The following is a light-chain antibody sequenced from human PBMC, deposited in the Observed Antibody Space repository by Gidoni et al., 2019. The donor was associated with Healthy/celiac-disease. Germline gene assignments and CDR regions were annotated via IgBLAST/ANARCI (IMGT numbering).Light chain of an antibody. Sequence: ELVLTHSPGSLSLSPGERATLSCRASQSVSSSYLAWYQQKPGQAPRLLIYGASSRATGIPERCSGSGSGTDFTLTISRLEPEDFAVYYCQQYGSSPRTFGQGTKVEIK. V-gene: IGKV3-20*01. CDR2: GAS. CDR3: QQYGSSPRT. CDR1: QSVSSSY. J-gene: IGKJ1*01.